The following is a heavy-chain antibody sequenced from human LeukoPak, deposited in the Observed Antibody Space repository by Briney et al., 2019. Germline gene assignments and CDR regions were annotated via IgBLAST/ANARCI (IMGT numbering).Heavy chain of an antibody. CDR2: IIPILGIA. J-gene: IGHJ4*02. CDR1: GGTFSSYA. V-gene: IGHV1-69*04. Sequence: SVKVSCKASGGTFSSYAISWLRQAPGQGLEWMGRIIPILGIANYAQKFKGRVTITADKSTSTAYMELSSLRPEDTAVYYCAREAVGIAVAGTFDYWGQGTLVTVSS. CDR3: AREAVGIAVAGTFDY. D-gene: IGHD6-19*01.